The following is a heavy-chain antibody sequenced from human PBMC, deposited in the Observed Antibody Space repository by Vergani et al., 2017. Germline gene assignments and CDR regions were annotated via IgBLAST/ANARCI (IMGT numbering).Heavy chain of an antibody. CDR3: VRDTRRYFLDSINGGDSASPPFGPAV. Sequence: QVRLQESGPGLVRPSETLSLTCTVSGGSLTPYYWSWIRQSPGKGLEWIGNIYYNGRTKYNPSLKSRATISADTSKDQFSLRLTSMTAADTAVYYCVRDTRRYFLDSINGGDSASPPFGPAVWGLGTGVIVAS. J-gene: IGHJ6*01. V-gene: IGHV4-59*01. CDR1: GGSLTPYY. D-gene: IGHD2-21*01. CDR2: IYYNGRT.